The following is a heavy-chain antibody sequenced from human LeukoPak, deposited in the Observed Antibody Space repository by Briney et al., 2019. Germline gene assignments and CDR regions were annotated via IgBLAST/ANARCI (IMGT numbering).Heavy chain of an antibody. CDR2: IYYSGST. J-gene: IGHJ5*02. CDR1: GRSIRSRSYY. V-gene: IGHV4-39*02. CDR3: AREGFDP. Sequence: SETLSLTCTVSGRSIRSRSYYWGWIRQPPGKGLEWIGSIYYSGSTYYNPSLKSRVTISVDTSKNQYSRKRSSLAAADTSVYYCAREGFDPGGQGTLVTVSS.